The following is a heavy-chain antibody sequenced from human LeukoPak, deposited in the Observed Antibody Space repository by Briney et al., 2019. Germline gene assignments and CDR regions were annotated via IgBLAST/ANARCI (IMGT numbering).Heavy chain of an antibody. CDR3: ARDMCRNGSCSWGVDY. CDR1: GFTFSDHY. V-gene: IGHV3-11*01. D-gene: IGHD2-15*01. CDR2: ISVSGSIL. Sequence: GGSLRLSCAASGFTFSDHYMDWIRQSPGKGLEWISYISVSGSILYYAESVKGRFTVSRDNAKNLLYLVMNSPRVEDTAIYFCARDMCRNGSCSWGVDYWGQGTPVTVSS. J-gene: IGHJ4*02.